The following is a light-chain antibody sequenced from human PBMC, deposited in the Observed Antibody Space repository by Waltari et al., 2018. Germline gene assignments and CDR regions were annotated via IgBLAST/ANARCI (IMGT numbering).Light chain of an antibody. CDR2: GAS. CDR1: QSICSN. J-gene: IGKJ2*01. Sequence: MTKSPATLSVSPGDRATLSCRASQSICSNLAWYQQKPGQAPRLLLYGASTRPTGIAATFSGSRSGTEFTLTISSLQSEDFGVYYGQQYDTWPLGTFGQVPKLEIK. V-gene: IGKV3D-15*01. CDR3: QQYDTWPLGT.